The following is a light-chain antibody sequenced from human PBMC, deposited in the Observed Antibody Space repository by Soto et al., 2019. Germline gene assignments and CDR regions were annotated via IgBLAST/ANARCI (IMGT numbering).Light chain of an antibody. CDR1: SSDVGGYNS. V-gene: IGLV2-14*03. CDR2: DVT. CDR3: SAYTSSTTVV. Sequence: QSVLTQPASVSGSPGQSITISCTGTSSDVGGYNSVSWYQQHPGKAPKLMVYDVTNRPSGVSNRFSGSKSGNTASLTISGLQAEDEDDYYCSAYTSSTTVVFGGGTKLTVL. J-gene: IGLJ2*01.